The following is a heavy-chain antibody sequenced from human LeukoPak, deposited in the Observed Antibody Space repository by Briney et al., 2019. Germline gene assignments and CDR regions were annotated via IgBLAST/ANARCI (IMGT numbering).Heavy chain of an antibody. CDR2: ISSDGTST. D-gene: IGHD3-22*01. V-gene: IGHV3-74*01. Sequence: GGSLRLSCPASGFTFSSSSMHWVRRAPGKGLVWVSRISSDGTSTDYADSVKGRFIISRDNAKNTLYLQMNSLRAEDTAVYYCAKESYDSSGSPDWGQGTLVTVSS. CDR1: GFTFSSSS. CDR3: AKESYDSSGSPD. J-gene: IGHJ4*02.